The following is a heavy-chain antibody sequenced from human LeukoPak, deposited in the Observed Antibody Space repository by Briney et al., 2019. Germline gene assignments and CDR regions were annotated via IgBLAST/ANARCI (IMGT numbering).Heavy chain of an antibody. CDR3: AKDRSRATALGFDY. Sequence: PGGSLRLSCPSSGFTFNTYAMSWVRQAPGKGLEWVSAISDSGGSTYYADSVKGRFTISRDNSRNTLYLQMNSLRAEDTAIYYCAKDRSRATALGFDYWGQGTLVTVSS. CDR1: GFTFNTYA. J-gene: IGHJ4*02. D-gene: IGHD2-21*02. V-gene: IGHV3-23*01. CDR2: ISDSGGST.